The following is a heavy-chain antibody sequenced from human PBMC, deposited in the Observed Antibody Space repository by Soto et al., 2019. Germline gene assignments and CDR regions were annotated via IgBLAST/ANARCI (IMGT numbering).Heavy chain of an antibody. J-gene: IGHJ4*02. Sequence: PSETLSLTCAVSGGSISSSNWWSWVRQPPGKGLEWIGEIYHSGSTNYNPSLKSRVTISVDKSKNQFSLKLSSVTAADTAVYYCARVVSSIFGVVIHSTHVSYYFDYWGQGTLVTVSS. D-gene: IGHD3-3*01. CDR2: IYHSGST. CDR1: GGSISSSNW. CDR3: ARVVSSIFGVVIHSTHVSYYFDY. V-gene: IGHV4-4*02.